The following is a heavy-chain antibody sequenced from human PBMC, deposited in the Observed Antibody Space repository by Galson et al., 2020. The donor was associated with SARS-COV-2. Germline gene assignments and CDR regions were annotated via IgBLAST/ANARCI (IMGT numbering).Heavy chain of an antibody. CDR1: GGSVSSSSYY. CDR3: ARGTYYYDSSGYSVNDAFDI. J-gene: IGHJ3*02. Sequence: SETLSLTCPVSGGSVSSSSYYWSWIRPPPGKGLEWIGYIYYSGSTKYNPSLKSRVTISVDTSKNQFSLKLSSVTAADTAVYYCARGTYYYDSSGYSVNDAFDIWGQGTMVTVSS. D-gene: IGHD3-22*01. CDR2: IYYSGST. V-gene: IGHV4-61*01.